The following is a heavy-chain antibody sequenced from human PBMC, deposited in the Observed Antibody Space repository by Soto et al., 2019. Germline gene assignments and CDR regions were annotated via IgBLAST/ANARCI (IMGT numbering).Heavy chain of an antibody. D-gene: IGHD3-10*01. CDR1: GFTFDDYA. J-gene: IGHJ3*01. Sequence: GGSLRLSCASSGFTFDDYAMHWVRQAPGKGLEWVSGISWNSGSIGYADSVKGRFTISRDNAKNSLYLQMNSLRAEDTALYYCANQNTAKVRGYENAFDLGGQGTMVTVPS. CDR3: ANQNTAKVRGYENAFDL. V-gene: IGHV3-9*01. CDR2: ISWNSGSI.